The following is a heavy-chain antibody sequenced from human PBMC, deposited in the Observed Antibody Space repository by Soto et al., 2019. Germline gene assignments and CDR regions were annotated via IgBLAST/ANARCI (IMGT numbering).Heavy chain of an antibody. Sequence: ASVKVSCKASGYTFTSYGISWVRQAPGQGLEWMGWISAYNGNTNYAQKLQGRVTMTTDTSTSTAYIELRSLRSDDTAVYYCARVKWELENAFDIWGQGTMVTVSS. V-gene: IGHV1-18*01. J-gene: IGHJ3*02. CDR2: ISAYNGNT. CDR1: GYTFTSYG. D-gene: IGHD1-26*01. CDR3: ARVKWELENAFDI.